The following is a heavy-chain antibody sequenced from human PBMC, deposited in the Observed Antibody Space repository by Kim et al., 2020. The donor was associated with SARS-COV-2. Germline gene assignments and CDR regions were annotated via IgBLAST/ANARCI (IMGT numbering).Heavy chain of an antibody. V-gene: IGHV4-59*13. CDR2: ISYSGST. D-gene: IGHD6-19*01. CDR3: ARGGVKQWLGL. CDR1: GGSISTYY. J-gene: IGHJ2*01. Sequence: SKTLSLTCTVSGGSISTYYWNWIRQSPQKGLEWIGFISYSGSTNYNPSLKSRVAISVDSSKNQFSLNLSSVTAADTAVYYCARGGVKQWLGLWGRGTLVT.